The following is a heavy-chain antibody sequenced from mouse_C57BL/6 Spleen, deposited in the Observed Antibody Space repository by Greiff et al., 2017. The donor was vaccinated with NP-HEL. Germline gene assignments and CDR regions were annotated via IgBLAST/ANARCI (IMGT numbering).Heavy chain of an antibody. D-gene: IGHD3-2*02. J-gene: IGHJ2*01. CDR3: ARSRQLRLLHFDY. CDR1: GYAFSSYW. Sequence: QVQLQQSGAELVKPGASVKISCKASGYAFSSYWMNWVKQRPGKGLEWIGQIYPGDGDTNYNGKFKGKATLTADKSSSTAYMQLSSLTSEDSAVYFGARSRQLRLLHFDYWGKGTTLTVSS. CDR2: IYPGDGDT. V-gene: IGHV1-80*01.